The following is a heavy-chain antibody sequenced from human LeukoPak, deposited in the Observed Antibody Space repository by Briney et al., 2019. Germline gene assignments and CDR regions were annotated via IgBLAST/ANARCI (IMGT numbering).Heavy chain of an antibody. CDR3: ARETSDS. V-gene: IGHV1-46*01. CDR1: GYTFTSYF. D-gene: IGHD1-1*01. CDR2: INPSGSTT. J-gene: IGHJ5*01. Sequence: ASVKVSCKASGYTFTSYFMHWVRQAPGQGLEWLGMINPSGSTTTYAQKFQGRVTMTRDTSTSTVYMELSSLRSEYTAVYYCARETSDSWGQGTLVTVSS.